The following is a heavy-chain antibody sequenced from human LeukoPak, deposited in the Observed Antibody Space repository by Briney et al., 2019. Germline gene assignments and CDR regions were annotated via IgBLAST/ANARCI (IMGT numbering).Heavy chain of an antibody. Sequence: SSETLSLTCTVSGGSISSGDYYWSWIRQPPGKGLEWIGYIYYSGSTNYNPSLKSRVTISVDTSKNQFSLKLSSVTAADTAVYYCARLKEGVIVDYWGQGTLVTVSS. CDR2: IYYSGST. V-gene: IGHV4-30-4*01. CDR3: ARLKEGVIVDY. D-gene: IGHD3-22*01. CDR1: GGSISSGDYY. J-gene: IGHJ4*02.